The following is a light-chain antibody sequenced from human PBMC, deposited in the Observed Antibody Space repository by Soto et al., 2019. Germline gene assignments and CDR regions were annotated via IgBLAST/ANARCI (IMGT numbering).Light chain of an antibody. V-gene: IGLV2-14*01. J-gene: IGLJ1*01. CDR2: EVS. CDR3: SSYTSSSTPYV. CDR1: RSGVGGYNY. Sequence: QSALTQPPSASGSPGQSVTISCTGTRSGVGGYNYVSWYQQHPGKAPKLMIYEVSNRPSGVSNRFSGSKSGNTASLTISGLQAEDEADYYCSSYTSSSTPYVFGTGTKVTVL.